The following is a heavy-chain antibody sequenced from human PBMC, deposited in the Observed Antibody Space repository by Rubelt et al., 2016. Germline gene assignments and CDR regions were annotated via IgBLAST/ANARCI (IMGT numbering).Heavy chain of an antibody. V-gene: IGHV4-34*01. CDR2: INHSEST. J-gene: IGHJ4*02. CDR1: GGSFSDYY. CDR3: ARAGDPQQWLDNYFDY. Sequence: QVQLQQWGAGLLKPSETLSLTCAVYGGSFSDYYWSWIRQSPGKGLEWIGEINHSESTNYKPSLKSRVALSVDTSKKQFSMNRNTVTAAGTAVYYWARAGDPQQWLDNYFDYWGQGTLVTVSS. D-gene: IGHD6-19*01.